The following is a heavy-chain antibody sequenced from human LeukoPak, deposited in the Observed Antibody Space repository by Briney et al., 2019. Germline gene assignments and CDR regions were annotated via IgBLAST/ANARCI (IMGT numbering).Heavy chain of an antibody. CDR1: GFTFSSYA. D-gene: IGHD3-22*01. V-gene: IGHV3-23*01. J-gene: IGHJ4*02. CDR3: ARRAGDYSHPYDY. CDR2: ISGSGGNT. Sequence: PGGSLRLSCAASGFTFSSYAMSWVRQAPGKGLEWVSAISGSGGNTYFADSVKGRFTISRDNSKNTLYLQMNSLRAEDTAVYYCARRAGDYSHPYDYWGQGILVTVSS.